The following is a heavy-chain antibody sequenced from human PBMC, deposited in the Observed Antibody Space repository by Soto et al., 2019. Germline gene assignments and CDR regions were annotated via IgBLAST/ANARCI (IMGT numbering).Heavy chain of an antibody. J-gene: IGHJ4*02. D-gene: IGHD3-22*01. Sequence: EVQLLESGGGLVQPGGSLRLSCAASGFTFDSYAMTWVRQAPGKGLEWVSAISGSGGSTYYADSMKGRFTISRDNAKNSLYLQMNSLRAEDTAVYYCARTYYYDSSGYYYEGGYWGQGTLVTVSS. V-gene: IGHV3-23*01. CDR2: ISGSGGST. CDR3: ARTYYYDSSGYYYEGGY. CDR1: GFTFDSYA.